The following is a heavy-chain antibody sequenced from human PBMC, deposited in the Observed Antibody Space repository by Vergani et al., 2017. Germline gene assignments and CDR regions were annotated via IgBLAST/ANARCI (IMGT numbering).Heavy chain of an antibody. J-gene: IGHJ6*03. CDR3: ARSGYCAHGVCYMTYYYYMDV. CDR1: GFTFSSYG. CDR2: ISYDGSNK. V-gene: IGHV3-30*03. D-gene: IGHD2-8*01. Sequence: QVQLVESGGGVVQPGRSLRLSCAASGFTFSSYGIHWVRQAPGKGLEWVAFISYDGSNKNYADSVKGRFTISRDNSKNTLYLQMNNLRAADTAVYYCARSGYCAHGVCYMTYYYYMDVWGKGTAVTVSS.